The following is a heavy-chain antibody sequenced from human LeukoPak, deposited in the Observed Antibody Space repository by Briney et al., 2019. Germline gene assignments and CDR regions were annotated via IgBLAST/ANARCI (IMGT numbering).Heavy chain of an antibody. Sequence: GGSLRLSCAASGFTLSHYLMHWVRRAPGKGVVWVSRINSDESNTNSYADSVKGRFIISRDNAKNTLYLQMNSLRAEDTAVYFCGRGGNGIDIWGQGTTVIVSS. CDR3: GRGGNGIDI. J-gene: IGHJ3*02. V-gene: IGHV3-74*01. CDR2: INSDESNT. CDR1: GFTLSHYL. D-gene: IGHD2-8*01.